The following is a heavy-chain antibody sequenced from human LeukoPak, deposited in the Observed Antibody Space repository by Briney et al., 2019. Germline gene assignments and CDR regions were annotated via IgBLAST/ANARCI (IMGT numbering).Heavy chain of an antibody. CDR1: GFTFSDHY. D-gene: IGHD3-22*01. Sequence: GGSLRLSCAASGFTFSDHYIDWVRQAPRKGLEWVSIISYDGGDKYYADSVKGRFTISRDNSKNRLYLQMNSLRPEDAAVYYCARDQGLYYDSRGYFDSWGQGILVTVSS. CDR2: ISYDGGDK. J-gene: IGHJ4*02. CDR3: ARDQGLYYDSRGYFDS. V-gene: IGHV3-30*13.